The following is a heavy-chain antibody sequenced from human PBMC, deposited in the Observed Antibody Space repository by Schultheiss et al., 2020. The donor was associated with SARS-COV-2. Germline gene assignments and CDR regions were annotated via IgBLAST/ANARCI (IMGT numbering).Heavy chain of an antibody. D-gene: IGHD4-11*01. CDR1: GDSISSVDW. J-gene: IGHJ3*02. V-gene: IGHV4-4*02. CDR2: VYHSGSA. Sequence: SETLSLTCAVSGDSISSVDWWSWVRQSPGKGLEWIGEVYHSGSANYSPSLKSRVSISVDTSKNQFSLKLSSVTAADTAVYYCARFAPMTNDAFDIWGQGTMVTVSS. CDR3: ARFAPMTNDAFDI.